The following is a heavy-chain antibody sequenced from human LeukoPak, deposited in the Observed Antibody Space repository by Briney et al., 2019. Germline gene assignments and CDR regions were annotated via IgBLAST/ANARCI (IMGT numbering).Heavy chain of an antibody. Sequence: GGSLRLSCAASGFTFSSYGMHWVRQAPGKGLEWVAVISYDGSNKYYADSVKGRFTISRDNSKNTLYLQMNSLRAEDTAVYYCAKERGSGSYFFRGYHDAFDIWGQGTMVTVSS. V-gene: IGHV3-30*18. CDR2: ISYDGSNK. J-gene: IGHJ3*02. CDR1: GFTFSSYG. D-gene: IGHD1-26*01. CDR3: AKERGSGSYFFRGYHDAFDI.